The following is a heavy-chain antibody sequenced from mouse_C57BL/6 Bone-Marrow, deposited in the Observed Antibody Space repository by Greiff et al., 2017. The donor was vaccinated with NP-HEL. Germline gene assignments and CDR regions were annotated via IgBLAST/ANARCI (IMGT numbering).Heavy chain of an antibody. V-gene: IGHV5-12*01. J-gene: IGHJ2*01. CDR2: ISNGGGST. CDR1: GFTFSDYY. CDR3: ARGGTVVATHYFDY. Sequence: EVQLVESGGGLVQPGGSLKLSCAASGFTFSDYYMYWVRQTPEKRLEWVAYISNGGGSTYYPDTVKGRFTISRDNAKNTLYLQMSRLKAEDTAMYYCARGGTVVATHYFDYWGQGTTLTVSS. D-gene: IGHD1-1*01.